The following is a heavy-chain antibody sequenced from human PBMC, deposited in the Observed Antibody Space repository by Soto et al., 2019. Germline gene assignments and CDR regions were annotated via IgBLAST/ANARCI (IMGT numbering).Heavy chain of an antibody. D-gene: IGHD6-19*01. J-gene: IGHJ4*02. CDR1: GGSFSGYY. CDR3: ARGPHSSGWDRSYRIDY. V-gene: IGHV4-34*01. CDR2: IIHSGST. Sequence: LEASETLSLTCAVYGGSFSGYYWSWIRKPQGKGLDWFGEIIHSGSTNYNPSLKSRVTFSVDTSKNQFSLKLSSVTAADTFVYYCARGPHSSGWDRSYRIDYWGQGTLVTVSS.